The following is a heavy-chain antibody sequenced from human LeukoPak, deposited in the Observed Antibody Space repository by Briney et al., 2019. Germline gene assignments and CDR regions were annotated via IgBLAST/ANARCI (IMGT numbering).Heavy chain of an antibody. D-gene: IGHD2-15*01. V-gene: IGHV3-7*01. Sequence: GGSLILSCAASGFTFSNYWMSWVRQAPGKGLEWVANIRLDGSEKFYVDSVKGRFAISRDNAKNSLYLQMTSLRAEDTAVYYCARRQSGSGADYYYGLDVWGQGTTVTVSS. J-gene: IGHJ6*02. CDR2: IRLDGSEK. CDR3: ARRQSGSGADYYYGLDV. CDR1: GFTFSNYW.